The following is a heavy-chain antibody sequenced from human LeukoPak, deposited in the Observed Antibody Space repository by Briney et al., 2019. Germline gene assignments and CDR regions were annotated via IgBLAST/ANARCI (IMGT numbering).Heavy chain of an antibody. V-gene: IGHV3-11*01. Sequence: GGSLRLSCAASGFTFRDYYMSWIRQAPGKGLEWVSYISSSGSTIYYADSVKGRFTISRDNAKNSLYLQMNSLRAEDTAVYYCARVGSSGWSYGMDVWGQGTTVTVSS. D-gene: IGHD6-19*01. CDR3: ARVGSSGWSYGMDV. CDR2: ISSSGSTI. J-gene: IGHJ6*02. CDR1: GFTFRDYY.